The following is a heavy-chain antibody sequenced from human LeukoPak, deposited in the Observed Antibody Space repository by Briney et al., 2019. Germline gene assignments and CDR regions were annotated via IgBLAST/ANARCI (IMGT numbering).Heavy chain of an antibody. CDR2: IGAYNGNT. J-gene: IGHJ6*02. CDR1: GYTFTSYG. CDR3: ARDRPLLWFGEYYGMDV. D-gene: IGHD3-10*01. V-gene: IGHV1-18*01. Sequence: ASVKVSCQASGYTFTSYGISWVRQAPGQGLEWMGWIGAYNGNTNYAQKLQGRVTMTTDTSTSTAYMELRSLRSDDTAVYYCARDRPLLWFGEYYGMDVWGQGTTVTVSS.